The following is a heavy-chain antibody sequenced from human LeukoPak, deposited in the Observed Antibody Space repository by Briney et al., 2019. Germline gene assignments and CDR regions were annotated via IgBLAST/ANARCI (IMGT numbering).Heavy chain of an antibody. V-gene: IGHV4-4*07. D-gene: IGHD3-3*01. CDR3: AGGSFDFWSGYYPY. Sequence: SETLSLTCTVSGGSITTDSWGWIRQPAGKGLEWIGRIYTSGNTNYNPSLRSRVTILVDKSKNQFSLKLRSMTAADTAVYYCAGGSFDFWSGYYPYWGQGTLVTVSA. CDR2: IYTSGNT. CDR1: GGSITTDS. J-gene: IGHJ4*02.